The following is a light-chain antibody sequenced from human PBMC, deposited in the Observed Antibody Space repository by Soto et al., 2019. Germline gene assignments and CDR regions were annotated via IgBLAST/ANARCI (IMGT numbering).Light chain of an antibody. J-gene: IGKJ5*01. CDR3: MQGTYWPIT. Sequence: DEGMTQSPLSLPVTLGQPASISCRANQXLVHSDGIVYFSWFQRRPGRSPRRLIYKVSNRDSGVPARFSGSGSGTDFALKISSVEAEDVGVYYCMQGTYWPITFGQVTRLEIK. V-gene: IGKV2-30*02. CDR1: QXLVHSDGIVY. CDR2: KVS.